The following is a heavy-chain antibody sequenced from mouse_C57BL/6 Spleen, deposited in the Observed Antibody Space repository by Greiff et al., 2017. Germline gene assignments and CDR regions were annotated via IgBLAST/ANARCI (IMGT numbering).Heavy chain of an antibody. Sequence: HVQLPQSVAELPRHVASVNLALPGSGYTFTRYGLSVWTQRTGPAQSCIRSSEHISGNTYYNEKFKGKATLTADKSSSTAYMELRSLTSEDSAVYFCARNYGSTSGFDYWGKGTTLTVSS. CDR2: SEHISGNT. CDR1: GYTFTRYG. J-gene: IGHJ2*01. V-gene: IGHV1-81*01. CDR3: ARNYGSTSGFDY. D-gene: IGHD1-1*01.